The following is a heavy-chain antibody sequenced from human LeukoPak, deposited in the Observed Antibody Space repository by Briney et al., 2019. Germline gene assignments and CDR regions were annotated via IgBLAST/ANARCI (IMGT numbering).Heavy chain of an antibody. CDR1: GLTFSSFP. CDR2: IRGNGET. Sequence: GGSLSLSFQGSGLTFSSFPMSGVGQGQAGGLEGVSSIRGNGETFYADSVKGRFTLSSDSSRNTVYFQLNNLRVEDTAIYYCAKASWVSSTDAVRWGQGTLVTVSS. J-gene: IGHJ4*02. V-gene: IGHV3-23*01. D-gene: IGHD3-16*01. CDR3: AKASWVSSTDAVR.